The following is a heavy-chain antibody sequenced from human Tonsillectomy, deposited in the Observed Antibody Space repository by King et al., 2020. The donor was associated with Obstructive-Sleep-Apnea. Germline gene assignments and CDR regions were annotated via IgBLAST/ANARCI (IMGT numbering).Heavy chain of an antibody. D-gene: IGHD6-13*01. J-gene: IGHJ4*02. Sequence: VQLVESGGGVVQPGRSLRLSCAASGFTFSSYGMHWVRQAPGKGLEWVAVIWYDGSNKYYADSVKGRFTIPRDNSKNTLNLQMNSLRAEDTAGYYCAKVGKSSSWFYFDYWGQGTLVTVSS. CDR2: IWYDGSNK. CDR3: AKVGKSSSWFYFDY. V-gene: IGHV3-33*06. CDR1: GFTFSSYG.